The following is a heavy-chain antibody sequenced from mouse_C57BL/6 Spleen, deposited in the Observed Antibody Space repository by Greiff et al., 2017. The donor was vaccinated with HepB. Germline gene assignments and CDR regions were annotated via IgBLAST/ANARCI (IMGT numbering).Heavy chain of an antibody. CDR3: ASPITTVVATGYFDV. Sequence: QVQLQQSGAELARPGASVKLSCKASGYTFTSYGISWVKQRTGQGLEWIGEIYPRSGNTYYNEKFKGKATLTADKSYSTAYMEIRSLTSEDSAVYFCASPITTVVATGYFDVWGTGTTVTVSS. V-gene: IGHV1-81*01. J-gene: IGHJ1*03. CDR2: IYPRSGNT. CDR1: GYTFTSYG. D-gene: IGHD1-1*01.